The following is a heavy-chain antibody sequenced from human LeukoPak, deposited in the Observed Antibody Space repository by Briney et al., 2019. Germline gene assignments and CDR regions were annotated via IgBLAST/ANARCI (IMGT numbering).Heavy chain of an antibody. CDR1: GGSISSYY. J-gene: IGHJ3*02. V-gene: IGHV4-59*01. CDR2: IYYSGST. Sequence: SETLSLTCTVSGGSISSYYWSWIRQPPGKGLEWIGYIYYSGSTNYNPSLKSRVTISVDTSKNQFSLKLSSVTAADTAVYSCAGERYGGNNDAFDIWGQGTIVTVSS. CDR3: AGERYGGNNDAFDI. D-gene: IGHD4-23*01.